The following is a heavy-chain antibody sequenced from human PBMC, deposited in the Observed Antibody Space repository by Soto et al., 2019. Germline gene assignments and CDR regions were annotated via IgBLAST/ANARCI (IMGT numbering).Heavy chain of an antibody. Sequence: PGESLKISCKGSGYSFTSYWISWVRQMPGKGLEWMGRIDPSDSYTNYSPSFQGHVTISADKSISTAYLQWSSLKASDTAMYYCARHDKSVAGSPTDAFDIWGQGTKVTVSS. V-gene: IGHV5-10-1*01. CDR3: ARHDKSVAGSPTDAFDI. D-gene: IGHD6-19*01. CDR2: IDPSDSYT. J-gene: IGHJ3*02. CDR1: GYSFTSYW.